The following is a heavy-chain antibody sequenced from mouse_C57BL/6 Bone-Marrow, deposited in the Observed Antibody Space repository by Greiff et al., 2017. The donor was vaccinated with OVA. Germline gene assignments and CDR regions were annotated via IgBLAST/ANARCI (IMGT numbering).Heavy chain of an antibody. D-gene: IGHD2-5*01. V-gene: IGHV1-15*01. Sequence: VKLQESGAELVRPGASVTLSCKASGYTFTDYEMHWVKQTPVHGLEWIGAIDPETGGTAYNQKFKGKAILTADKSSSTAYMELRSPTSEDSAVYYCTRSYSNYGDFDYWGQGTTLTVSS. J-gene: IGHJ2*01. CDR3: TRSYSNYGDFDY. CDR1: GYTFTDYE. CDR2: IDPETGGT.